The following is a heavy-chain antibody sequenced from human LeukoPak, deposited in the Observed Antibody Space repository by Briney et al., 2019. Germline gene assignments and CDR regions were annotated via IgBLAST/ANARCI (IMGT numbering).Heavy chain of an antibody. CDR2: IYYSGTT. V-gene: IGHV4-39*01. J-gene: IGHJ3*02. CDR1: GGSISNNGYY. Sequence: PSETLSLTCTVSGGSISNNGYYWGWIRQPPGKGLEWIGSIYYSGTTYYSPSLKSRVTISVDTSKIQFSLKLSSVTAADTAVYYCARASGWYLLDAFDIWGQGTMVTVSS. D-gene: IGHD6-19*01. CDR3: ARASGWYLLDAFDI.